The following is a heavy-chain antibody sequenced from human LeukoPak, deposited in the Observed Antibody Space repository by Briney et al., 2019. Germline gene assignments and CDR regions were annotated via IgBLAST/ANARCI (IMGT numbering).Heavy chain of an antibody. J-gene: IGHJ4*02. D-gene: IGHD3-3*01. CDR1: GFTFSNYG. CDR2: ICDDGTKE. Sequence: PGRSLRLSCAASGFTFSNYGIHWVRQAPGKGLEWVAVICDDGTKEYFADSVKGRFTISRDNSKNTAVLQMNSLRAEDTAVFYCARDFKSGYVDSWGQGTLVTVSS. V-gene: IGHV3-33*01. CDR3: ARDFKSGYVDS.